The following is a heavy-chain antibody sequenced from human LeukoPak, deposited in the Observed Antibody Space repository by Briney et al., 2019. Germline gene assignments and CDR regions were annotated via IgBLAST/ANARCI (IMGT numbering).Heavy chain of an antibody. J-gene: IGHJ6*02. Sequence: GGSLRLSCAASGFTFSSYWMHWVRQAPGKGLVWVSRINSDGSSTSYADSVKGRFTISRDNAKNTLYLQMNSLRAEDTAVYYCAGVSKIRYGMDVWGQGTTVTVSS. D-gene: IGHD6-13*01. CDR3: AGVSKIRYGMDV. CDR2: INSDGSST. CDR1: GFTFSSYW. V-gene: IGHV3-74*01.